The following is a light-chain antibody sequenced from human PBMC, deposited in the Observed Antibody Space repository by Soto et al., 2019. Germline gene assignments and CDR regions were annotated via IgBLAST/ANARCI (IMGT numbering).Light chain of an antibody. CDR3: MQALQTPLT. CDR2: LGS. CDR1: QTLLNSNGYNY. J-gene: IGKJ4*01. V-gene: IGKV2-28*01. Sequence: DVVMTQSPLSLPVTPGEPASISCRSSQTLLNSNGYNYLDWYLQRPGQSPQLLIFLGSNRASGVPDRFSGSGSGTDFTLKISRVEAEDVGLYYCMQALQTPLTFGGGNKVDIK.